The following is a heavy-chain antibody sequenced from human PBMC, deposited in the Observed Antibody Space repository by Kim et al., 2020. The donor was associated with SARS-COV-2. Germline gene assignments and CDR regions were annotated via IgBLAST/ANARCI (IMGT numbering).Heavy chain of an antibody. CDR1: GFTFSSYS. D-gene: IGHD3-3*01. Sequence: GGSLRLSCAASGFTFSSYSMNWVRQAPGKGLEWVSSISSSSYIYYADSVKGRFTISRDNAKNSLYLQMNSLRAEDTAVYYCARALGFLEWSFGAFDIWGQGTMVTVSS. V-gene: IGHV3-21*01. CDR3: ARALGFLEWSFGAFDI. J-gene: IGHJ3*02. CDR2: ISSSSYI.